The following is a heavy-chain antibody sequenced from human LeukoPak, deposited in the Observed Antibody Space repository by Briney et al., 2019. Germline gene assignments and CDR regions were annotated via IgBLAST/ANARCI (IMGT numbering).Heavy chain of an antibody. V-gene: IGHV5-51*01. CDR2: IYPGDSDT. CDR1: GYSFTSYW. CDR3: ARLQWWSPPGTGGRYFDY. Sequence: GESLKISCKGSGYSFTSYWIGWVRQMPGKGLEWMGIIYPGDSDTRYSPSFQGQVTISADKSISTAYLQWSSLKASDTAMYYCARLQWWSPPGTGGRYFDYWGQGTLVTVSS. D-gene: IGHD2-15*01. J-gene: IGHJ4*02.